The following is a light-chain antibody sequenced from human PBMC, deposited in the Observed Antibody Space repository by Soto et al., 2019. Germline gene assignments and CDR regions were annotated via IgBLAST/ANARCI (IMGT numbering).Light chain of an antibody. CDR1: QSVSSN. CDR3: QQYNNWPPT. V-gene: IGKV3-15*01. J-gene: IGKJ4*01. CDR2: GAS. Sequence: EIVMTQSPAILSVSPGERATLSCRASQSVSSNLAWYQQKPGQAPRLLIYGASTRATGVPARFSGSGSGTEFTLSISSLQSEDFAVYCCQQYNNWPPTFGGGTKVDIK.